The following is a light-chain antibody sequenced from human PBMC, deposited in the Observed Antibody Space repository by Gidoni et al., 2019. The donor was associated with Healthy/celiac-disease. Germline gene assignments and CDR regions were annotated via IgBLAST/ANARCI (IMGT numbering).Light chain of an antibody. J-gene: IGKJ4*01. CDR2: GAS. CDR3: QQYGSSPLT. CDR1: QSVSSSY. Sequence: EIVLTQYPGTLSLSPGERATLSCRASQSVSSSYLAWYQQKPGQAPRLLIYGASSRATGIPDRFSGSGSGTDFTLTISRLEPEAFAVYYCQQYGSSPLTFGGGTKVEIK. V-gene: IGKV3-20*01.